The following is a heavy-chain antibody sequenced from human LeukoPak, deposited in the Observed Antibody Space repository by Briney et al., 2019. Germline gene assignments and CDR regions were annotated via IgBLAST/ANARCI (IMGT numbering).Heavy chain of an antibody. J-gene: IGHJ5*02. CDR1: GYTFTGYY. Sequence: ASVKVSCKASGYTFTGYYMHWVRQAPGQGLEWMGWINPNSGGTNYAQKFQGRVTMTEDTPTDTAYMELSSLRSEDTAVYYCARGHKIYDYVWGSYRFVPNWFDPWGQGTLVTVSS. V-gene: IGHV1-2*02. CDR2: INPNSGGT. D-gene: IGHD3-16*02. CDR3: ARGHKIYDYVWGSYRFVPNWFDP.